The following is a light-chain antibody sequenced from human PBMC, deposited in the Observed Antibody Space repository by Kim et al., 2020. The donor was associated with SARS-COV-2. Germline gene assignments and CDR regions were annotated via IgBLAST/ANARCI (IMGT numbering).Light chain of an antibody. Sequence: LTQPASVSGSPGQSITISCTGTSSDVGGYNYVSWYQQHPGKAPKLMIYDVSKRPSGVSNRFSGSKSGNTASLTISGLQAEDEADYYCSSYTSSSRVFGGGTQLTVL. V-gene: IGLV2-14*01. CDR3: SSYTSSSRV. J-gene: IGLJ3*02. CDR2: DVS. CDR1: SSDVGGYNY.